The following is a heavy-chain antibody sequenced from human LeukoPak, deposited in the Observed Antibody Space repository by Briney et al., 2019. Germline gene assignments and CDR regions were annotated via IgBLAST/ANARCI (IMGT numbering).Heavy chain of an antibody. J-gene: IGHJ4*02. CDR1: GFAFSDYY. V-gene: IGHV3-11*06. CDR3: ARGKLPLFDY. D-gene: IGHD3-10*01. Sequence: PGGSLRLSGAASGFAFSDYYMRWIRQAPGKGRKGCSYISISSSYTNYADSVKGRFTISRDNAKNSLYLQMNSLRAEDTAVYYCARGKLPLFDYWGQGTLVTVSS. CDR2: ISISSSYT.